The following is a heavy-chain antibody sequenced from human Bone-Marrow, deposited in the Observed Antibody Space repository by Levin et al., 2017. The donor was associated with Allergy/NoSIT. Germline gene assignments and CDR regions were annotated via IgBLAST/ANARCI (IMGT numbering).Heavy chain of an antibody. J-gene: IGHJ4*02. CDR3: AREGVGALNFDY. CDR2: IKQDESEK. D-gene: IGHD3-10*01. V-gene: IGHV3-7*01. Sequence: GESLKISCAASGFTFSSYWMSWVRQAPGKGLEWVANIKQDESEKYYVDSVTGRFTISRDNAKNSLYLQMNSLRAEDTAVYYCAREGVGALNFDYWGQGTLVTVSS. CDR1: GFTFSSYW.